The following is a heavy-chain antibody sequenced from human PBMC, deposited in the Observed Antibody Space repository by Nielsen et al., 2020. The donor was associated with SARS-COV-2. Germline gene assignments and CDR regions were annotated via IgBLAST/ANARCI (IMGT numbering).Heavy chain of an antibody. J-gene: IGHJ6*02. CDR1: GFTFSSYA. Sequence: LKISCAASGFTFSSYAMSWVRQAPGKGLEWVSAISGSGGSTYYADSVKGRFTISRDNSKNTLYLQMNSLRAEDTAVYYCAKDYASAAAGQLSYYYYYGMDVWGQGTTVTVSS. CDR3: AKDYASAAAGQLSYYYYYGMDV. CDR2: ISGSGGST. V-gene: IGHV3-23*01. D-gene: IGHD6-13*01.